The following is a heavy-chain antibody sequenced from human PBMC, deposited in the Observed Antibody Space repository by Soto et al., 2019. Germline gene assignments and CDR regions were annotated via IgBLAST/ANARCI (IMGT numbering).Heavy chain of an antibody. J-gene: IGHJ6*02. CDR2: IIPIFGTA. D-gene: IGHD5-12*01. V-gene: IGHV1-69*12. CDR3: AAALRVATTAEGYYYYGMDV. CDR1: GGTFSSYA. Sequence: QVQLVQSGAEVKKPGSSVKVSCKASGGTFSSYAISWVRQAPGQGLEWMGGIIPIFGTANYAQKFQGRVTSTADEATSTADMELSSLRSEDTAVYYCAAALRVATTAEGYYYYGMDVWGQGTTVTVSS.